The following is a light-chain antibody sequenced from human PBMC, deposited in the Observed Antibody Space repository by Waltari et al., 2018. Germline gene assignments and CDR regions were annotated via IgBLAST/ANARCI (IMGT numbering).Light chain of an antibody. CDR3: CSYADSSTLV. J-gene: IGLJ3*02. Sequence: QSALTQPASVSGFPGQSITISCTGTSSDVGSYNLVSWYQQYPGKAPKLMIYDGSKRPSGVSNRLSGSKSGNTASLTISGLQAEDEADYYCCSYADSSTLVFGGGTKLTVV. V-gene: IGLV2-23*01. CDR2: DGS. CDR1: SSDVGSYNL.